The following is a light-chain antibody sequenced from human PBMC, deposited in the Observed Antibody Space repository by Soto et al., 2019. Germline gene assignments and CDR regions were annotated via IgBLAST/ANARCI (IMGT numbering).Light chain of an antibody. Sequence: DIQMTQSPSTLSASVGDRVTITCRASQSISSWLAWYQQKPGKAPKLLIYDASSLESGVPSRFSGSGSGTEFTLTISSLQPDDFATYYCQQYISYSGLGPGTKVDIK. V-gene: IGKV1-5*01. J-gene: IGKJ3*01. CDR3: QQYISYSG. CDR2: DAS. CDR1: QSISSW.